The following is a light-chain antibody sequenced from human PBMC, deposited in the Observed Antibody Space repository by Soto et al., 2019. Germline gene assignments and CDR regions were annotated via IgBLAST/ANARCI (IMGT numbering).Light chain of an antibody. Sequence: QSVLTQPFSASGTPGQRVTISCSGSSSNIGSNYVYWYQQLPGTAPKLLIYDNNKRPSGIPDRFSGSKSGTSATLGISGLRTGDEADYYCGSWDTSLSAMVFGGGTKLTVL. CDR1: SSNIGSNY. J-gene: IGLJ2*01. CDR3: GSWDTSLSAMV. V-gene: IGLV1-51*01. CDR2: DNN.